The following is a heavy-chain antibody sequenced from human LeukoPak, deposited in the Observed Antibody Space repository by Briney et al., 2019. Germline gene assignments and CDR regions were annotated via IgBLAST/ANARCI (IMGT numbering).Heavy chain of an antibody. V-gene: IGHV4-34*01. Sequence: PSETLSLTCAVYGGSFSGYYWSWIRQPPGKGLEWIGEINHSGSTNYNPSLKSRVTISVDTSKNQFTLKLSSVTAADTAVYYCARDVGSSSWSYYGMDVWGQGTTVTVSS. J-gene: IGHJ6*02. CDR1: GGSFSGYY. CDR2: INHSGST. D-gene: IGHD6-13*01. CDR3: ARDVGSSSWSYYGMDV.